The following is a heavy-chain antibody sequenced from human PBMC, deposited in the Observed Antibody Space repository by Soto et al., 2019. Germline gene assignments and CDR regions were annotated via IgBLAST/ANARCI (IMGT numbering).Heavy chain of an antibody. CDR1: GFTFSGSA. J-gene: IGHJ4*02. CDR3: TSHSPAARNDY. Sequence: GGSLRLSCAASGFTFSGSAMHWVRQASGKGLEWVGRIRSKANSYATAYAASVKGRFTISRDDSKNTAYLQMNSRKTEDTAVYYCTSHSPAARNDYWGQGTLVTVSS. CDR2: IRSKANSYAT. D-gene: IGHD6-6*01. V-gene: IGHV3-73*01.